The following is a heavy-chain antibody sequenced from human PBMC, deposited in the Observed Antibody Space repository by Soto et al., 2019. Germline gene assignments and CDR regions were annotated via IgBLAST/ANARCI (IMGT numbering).Heavy chain of an antibody. D-gene: IGHD3-22*01. CDR3: ARDYYDSSGYYAFDI. CDR1: GGSISSYY. CDR2: IYYSGST. J-gene: IGHJ3*02. V-gene: IGHV4-59*01. Sequence: SETLSLTCTVSGGSISSYYWSWIRQPPGKGLEWIGYIYYSGSTNYNPSLKSRVTISVDTSKNQFSLKLSSVTAADTAVYYCARDYYDSSGYYAFDIWGQGTMVTVSS.